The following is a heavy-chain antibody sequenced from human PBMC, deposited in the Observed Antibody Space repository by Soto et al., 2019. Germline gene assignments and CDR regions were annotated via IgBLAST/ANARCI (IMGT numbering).Heavy chain of an antibody. CDR1: GFTFSDYY. CDR2: ISSSGSTI. Sequence: GGSLRLSCAASGFTFSDYYMSWIRQAPGKGLEWVSYISSSGSTIYYADSVKGRFTISRDNAKNSLYLQMNSLRAEDTAVYYCARDSAPYYYYYYMDVWGKGTTVTVSS. V-gene: IGHV3-11*01. CDR3: ARDSAPYYYYYYMDV. J-gene: IGHJ6*03.